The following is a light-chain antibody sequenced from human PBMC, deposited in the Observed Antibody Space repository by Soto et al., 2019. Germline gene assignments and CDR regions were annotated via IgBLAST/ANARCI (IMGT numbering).Light chain of an antibody. CDR2: HTS. CDR3: QRYANWPLT. Sequence: EMVMTHSPATLSVSPGESATLSCRASQSISGNLAWYQQKPGLAPRLLIYHTSIRATGVPARFSGSGSGTEFSLTISSLQSEDFAVYYCQRYANWPLTFGGGTKVDIK. V-gene: IGKV3-15*01. J-gene: IGKJ4*01. CDR1: QSISGN.